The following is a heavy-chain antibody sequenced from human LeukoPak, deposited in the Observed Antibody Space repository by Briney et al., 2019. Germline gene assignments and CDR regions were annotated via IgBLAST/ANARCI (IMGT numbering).Heavy chain of an antibody. CDR1: GYTFTSYA. CDR2: INAGNGNT. V-gene: IGHV1-3*01. J-gene: IGHJ5*02. CDR3: ARDWVLSSGYLGRFDP. Sequence: ASVNVSCKASGYTFTSYAMHWVRQAPGQRLEWMGWINAGNGNTKYSQKFQGRVTITRDTSASTAYMELSSLRSEDTAVYYCARDWVLSSGYLGRFDPWGQGTLVTVSS. D-gene: IGHD3-22*01.